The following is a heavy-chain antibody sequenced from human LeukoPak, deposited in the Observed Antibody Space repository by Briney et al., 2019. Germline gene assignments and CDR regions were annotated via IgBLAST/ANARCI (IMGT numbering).Heavy chain of an antibody. V-gene: IGHV3-23*01. J-gene: IGHJ4*02. CDR1: GFTFSSYA. D-gene: IGHD6-19*01. CDR3: AGDYSTGWYQFGY. CDR2: ISGSGGST. Sequence: GGSLRLSCAASGFTFSSYAMSWVRQAPGKGLEWVSAISGSGGSTYYADSVKGRFTISRDNSKNTLYLQMSSLRAEDTAIYYCAGDYSTGWYQFGYWGQGTLVTVSS.